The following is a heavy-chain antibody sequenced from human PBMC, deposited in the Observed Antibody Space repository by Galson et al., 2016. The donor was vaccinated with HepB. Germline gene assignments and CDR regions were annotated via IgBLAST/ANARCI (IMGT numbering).Heavy chain of an antibody. J-gene: IGHJ4*02. V-gene: IGHV4-39*07. CDR1: DGSISSTSYY. CDR3: ARDPRGWSITIIGGFDY. Sequence: ETLSLTCTVSDGSISSTSYYWGWIRQPPGKGLEWIGSIFCSGTPYYNPSLESRITISVDTSKNQFSLKLTSVTAADTAMYYCARDPRGWSITIIGGFDYWGQGTLVTVSS. CDR2: IFCSGTP. D-gene: IGHD2-8*02.